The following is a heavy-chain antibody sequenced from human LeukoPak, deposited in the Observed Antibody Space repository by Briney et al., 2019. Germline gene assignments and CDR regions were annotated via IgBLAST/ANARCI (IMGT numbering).Heavy chain of an antibody. D-gene: IGHD1-14*01. CDR2: INHSGST. CDR3: ARDETTPLPGAY. Sequence: PSETLSLTCAVYGGSFSGYYWNWIRQPPGKGLEWIGEINHSGSTHYNPSLKSRVTMSVDTSKNQFSMKLSSVTAADTAVYYCARDETTPLPGAYWGQGTLVIVSS. V-gene: IGHV4-34*01. CDR1: GGSFSGYY. J-gene: IGHJ4*02.